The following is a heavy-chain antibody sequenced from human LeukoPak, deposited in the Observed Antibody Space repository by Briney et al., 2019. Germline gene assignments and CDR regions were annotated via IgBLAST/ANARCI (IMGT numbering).Heavy chain of an antibody. CDR3: ARGSYSGYEDY. V-gene: IGHV1-18*04. CDR2: FSGYNGNT. D-gene: IGHD5-12*01. Sequence: GASVKFSCKASDYTFTNYGITWVRQAPGQGLEWMGWFSGYNGNTNYAQKLQGRVTMTADTSTSTASMELRSLRSDDTAVYYCARGSYSGYEDYWGQGTLVTVSS. CDR1: DYTFTNYG. J-gene: IGHJ4*02.